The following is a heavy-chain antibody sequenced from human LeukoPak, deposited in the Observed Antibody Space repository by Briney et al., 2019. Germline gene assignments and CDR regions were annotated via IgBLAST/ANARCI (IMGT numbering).Heavy chain of an antibody. V-gene: IGHV4-59*01. CDR2: IYYSGNT. CDR3: ARVNHGAVGSGWYSD. Sequence: SETLSLTCTVSGGSITSYYWSWIRQPPGKGLEWIGYIYYSGNTNYNPSLKSRVTISVDTSKNQFSLKLSSVTAVDTAVYYCARVNHGAVGSGWYSDWGQGTLVSVSS. D-gene: IGHD6-13*01. J-gene: IGHJ4*02. CDR1: GGSITSYY.